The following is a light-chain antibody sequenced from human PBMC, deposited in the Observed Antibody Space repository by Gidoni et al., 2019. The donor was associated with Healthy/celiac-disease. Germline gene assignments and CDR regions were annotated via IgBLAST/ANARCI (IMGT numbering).Light chain of an antibody. CDR1: QSVSSN. V-gene: IGKV3-15*01. J-gene: IGKJ4*01. CDR3: QKYNNWLT. CDR2: SAS. Sequence: EIVLTQSPATLSVSPWERATLPCRASQSVSSNFAWYQKKPGQAPMLLIYSASTRATGIPARCSGSGSVTEITLTISGLQSEDFAVYYCQKYNNWLTFGGGTKVEIK.